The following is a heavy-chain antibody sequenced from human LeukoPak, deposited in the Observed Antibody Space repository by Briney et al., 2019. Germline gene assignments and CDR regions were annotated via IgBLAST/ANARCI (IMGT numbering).Heavy chain of an antibody. Sequence: GGSLKLSCAASGFTFSSYSMNWVRQAPGKGLEWVSSISSSSSYIYYADSVKGRFTISRDNAKNSLYLQMNSLGAEDTAVYYCASTETYYDILTGYSPGDYFDYWGQGTLVTVSS. J-gene: IGHJ4*02. D-gene: IGHD3-9*01. CDR2: ISSSSSYI. CDR3: ASTETYYDILTGYSPGDYFDY. V-gene: IGHV3-21*01. CDR1: GFTFSSYS.